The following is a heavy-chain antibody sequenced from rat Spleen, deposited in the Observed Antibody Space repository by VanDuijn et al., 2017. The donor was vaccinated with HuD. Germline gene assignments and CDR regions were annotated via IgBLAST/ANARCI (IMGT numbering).Heavy chain of an antibody. D-gene: IGHD1-7*01. J-gene: IGHJ2*01. CDR3: ARGGMTRFDY. CDR2: ITFDGRST. CDR1: GFTFSNYY. Sequence: EVQLVESDGGLVQPGRSLTLSCAASGFTFSNYYMAWVRQAPTKGLEWVATITFDGRSTYYRDSVKGRFTISRDSARTTLYLQMDSLRSEDTATYYCARGGMTRFDYWGQGVMVTVSS. V-gene: IGHV5-29*01.